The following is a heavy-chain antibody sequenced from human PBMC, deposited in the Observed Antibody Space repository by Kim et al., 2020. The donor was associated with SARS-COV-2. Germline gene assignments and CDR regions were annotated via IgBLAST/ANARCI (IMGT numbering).Heavy chain of an antibody. D-gene: IGHD3-10*01. Sequence: GGSLRLSCAASGFNFKDYAMHWVRQTPGKGLEWVSGITWNGGSMEYADSVKGRFTISRDNTKNSLYLQMNSLRAEDTAFYYCVKDPGRYFYESGSFNYWGQGALVTVSS. V-gene: IGHV3-9*01. CDR1: GFNFKDYA. CDR3: VKDPGRYFYESGSFNY. CDR2: ITWNGGSM. J-gene: IGHJ4*02.